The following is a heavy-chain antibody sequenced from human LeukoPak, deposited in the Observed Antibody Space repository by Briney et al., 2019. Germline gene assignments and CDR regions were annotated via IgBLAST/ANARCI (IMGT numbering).Heavy chain of an antibody. CDR1: GGSNSIGNYF. CDR3: AAGYSSGWYDY. V-gene: IGHV4-61*02. CDR2: IYNKQST. D-gene: IGHD6-19*01. Sequence: SDTLSLTCTVSGGSNSIGNYFWSWIRRPAGKGLEWNRRIYNKQSTNYNPSLTSQLTISVDTSKNQVSLKLSSVTAADTAVYCCAAGYSSGWYDYGGQGTLVTVS. J-gene: IGHJ4*02.